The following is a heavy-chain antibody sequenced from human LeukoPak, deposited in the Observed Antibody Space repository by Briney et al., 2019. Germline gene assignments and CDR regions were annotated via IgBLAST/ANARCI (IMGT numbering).Heavy chain of an antibody. CDR3: AKDASSGFTRYFDY. J-gene: IGHJ4*02. CDR1: GFIFSSYA. Sequence: GGSLRLSCAGSGFIFSSYAMSWVRQAPGKGLEWVSSTTPSGDNTYYADSVKGRFTISRDNSKNTLYMQMNSLRAEDTAVYFCAKDASSGFTRYFDYWGQGTLVTVSS. D-gene: IGHD6-19*01. V-gene: IGHV3-23*01. CDR2: TTPSGDNT.